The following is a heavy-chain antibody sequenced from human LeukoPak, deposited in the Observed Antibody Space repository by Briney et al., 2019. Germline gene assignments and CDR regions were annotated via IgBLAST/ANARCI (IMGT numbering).Heavy chain of an antibody. D-gene: IGHD3-22*01. V-gene: IGHV3-48*02. CDR2: ISSSSSTI. CDR3: ARDFLTNYYDSSGYVDY. Sequence: PGGSLRLSCAASGFTFSSYSMNWVRQAPGKGLEWVSYISSSSSTIYYADSVKGRFTISRDNAKNSLYLQMNSLRDEDTAVYYCARDFLTNYYDSSGYVDYWGQGTLVTVSS. CDR1: GFTFSSYS. J-gene: IGHJ4*02.